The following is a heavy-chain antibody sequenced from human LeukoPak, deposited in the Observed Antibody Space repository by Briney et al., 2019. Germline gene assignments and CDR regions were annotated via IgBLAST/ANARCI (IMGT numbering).Heavy chain of an antibody. D-gene: IGHD1-26*01. Sequence: SQTLSLTCVLSGDTVSSNSTGWDWIRQSPSRGLEWSVRTYYRSTRYNDYAVSVKSRITLNPDTSKNQFSLQLNSVTPEDTAVYYCARVPKWELREDWFDPWGQGTLVTVSS. CDR2: TYYRSTRYN. V-gene: IGHV6-1*01. CDR1: GDTVSSNSTG. CDR3: ARVPKWELREDWFDP. J-gene: IGHJ5*02.